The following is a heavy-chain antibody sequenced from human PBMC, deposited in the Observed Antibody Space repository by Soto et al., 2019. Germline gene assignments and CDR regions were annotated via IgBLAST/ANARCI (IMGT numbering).Heavy chain of an antibody. J-gene: IGHJ4*02. CDR2: IRSKADTYAT. V-gene: IGHV3-73*01. Sequence: GGSLRLSCAASGFTFSGSAMHWVRQASGKGLEWVGRIRSKADTYATAYDASVKGRFTLSRDDSKNTAYLQMNSLKTEVTAVYYCSTSIVGATTGDYWGQGTLVTVSS. D-gene: IGHD1-26*01. CDR1: GFTFSGSA. CDR3: STSIVGATTGDY.